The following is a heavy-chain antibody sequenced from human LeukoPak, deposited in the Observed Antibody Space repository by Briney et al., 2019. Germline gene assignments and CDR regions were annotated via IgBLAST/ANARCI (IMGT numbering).Heavy chain of an antibody. CDR2: IGTIGDT. CDR3: VREGRSSGHYLDNFEV. J-gene: IGHJ3*01. Sequence: GGSLRLSCVASGFGFSIYDMHWVRQATGKGLEWVSAIGTIGDTYYSGSVKGRFTISREDAKNSLYLQMNSLRAGDTAVYYCVREGRSSGHYLDNFEVWGRGTMVTVSS. D-gene: IGHD3-22*01. V-gene: IGHV3-13*01. CDR1: GFGFSIYD.